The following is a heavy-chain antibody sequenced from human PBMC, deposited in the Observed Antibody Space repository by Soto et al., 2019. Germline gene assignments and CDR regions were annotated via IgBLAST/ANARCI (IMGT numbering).Heavy chain of an antibody. V-gene: IGHV4-59*01. CDR2: IYYSGST. D-gene: IGHD3-3*01. CDR3: ARVNYDFWRGYYSYYYMDA. CDR1: GGSISSYY. Sequence: SETLSLTCTVSGGSISSYYWSWIRQPPGKGLEWIGYIYYSGSTNYTPSLQSRVTISVDTSKNQFSLKLSSVTAADTAVYYCARVNYDFWRGYYSYYYMDAWGKGTTVTVSS. J-gene: IGHJ6*03.